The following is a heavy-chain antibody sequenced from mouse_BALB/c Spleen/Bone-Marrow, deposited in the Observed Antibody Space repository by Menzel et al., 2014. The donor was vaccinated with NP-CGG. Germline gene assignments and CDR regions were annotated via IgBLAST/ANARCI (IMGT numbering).Heavy chain of an antibody. J-gene: IGHJ4*01. CDR1: GYTFTSYW. CDR3: ARNYYYASSWSAMDY. D-gene: IGHD1-1*01. Sequence: LQESGAELARPGASVKLSCKAPGYTFTSYWMQWVKQRPGQGLEWIGTIYPGDGDARYTQKFKGKATLTADKSSSTAYMQLSSLASEDSAVYYCARNYYYASSWSAMDYWGRGTSVTVSS. CDR2: IYPGDGDA. V-gene: IGHV1-87*01.